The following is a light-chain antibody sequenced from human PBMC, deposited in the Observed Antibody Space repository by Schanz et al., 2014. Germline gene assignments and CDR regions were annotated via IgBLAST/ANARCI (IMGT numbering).Light chain of an antibody. Sequence: QSVLTQPPSASGTPGQRVTISCSGSSSNIGSNPVNWYQQLPGTAPKLLIYTNNQRPSGVPDRFSASKSGTAASLAISGLQSEDEAEYYCAAWDDSLNGWVFGGGTKLTVL. J-gene: IGLJ3*02. V-gene: IGLV1-44*01. CDR2: TNN. CDR1: SSNIGSNP. CDR3: AAWDDSLNGWV.